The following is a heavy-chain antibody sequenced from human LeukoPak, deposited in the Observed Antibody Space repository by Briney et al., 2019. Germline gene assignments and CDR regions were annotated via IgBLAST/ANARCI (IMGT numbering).Heavy chain of an antibody. CDR2: IYSGGST. V-gene: IGHV3-53*01. D-gene: IGHD6-13*01. J-gene: IGHJ4*02. CDR3: ARLLRVGTEAGFDY. Sequence: GGSLRLFCAASGFTVSSSYVSWVRRAPGEGLECVSVIYSGGSTYYADSVKGRFTISRDNSKNTLSLQMNSLRAEDTAVYYCARLLRVGTEAGFDYWGQGTLVTVSS. CDR1: GFTVSSSY.